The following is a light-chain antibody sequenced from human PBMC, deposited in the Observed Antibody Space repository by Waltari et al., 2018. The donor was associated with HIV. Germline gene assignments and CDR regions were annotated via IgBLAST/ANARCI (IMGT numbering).Light chain of an antibody. V-gene: IGLV2-8*01. Sequence: HSDLTQPPSASGSPGQSVTIPSTGRDSYIGTYKLVPWYQHHPGKAPKLILYEVNKRPSGVPDRCSGSKSCDTASRTVSGLQAEDEADYYCASYRGLNNLGVFGTGTKVTVL. CDR3: ASYRGLNNLGV. CDR2: EVN. CDR1: DSYIGTYKL. J-gene: IGLJ1*01.